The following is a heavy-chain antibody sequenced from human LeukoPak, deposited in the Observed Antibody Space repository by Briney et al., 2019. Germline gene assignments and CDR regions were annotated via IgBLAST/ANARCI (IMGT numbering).Heavy chain of an antibody. Sequence: PGGSLRLSCAASGFTFSSYAMSWVRQAPGKGLEWVSAISGSGGSTYYADSVKGRFTISRDNSKNTLYLQMNSLRAEDTAVYYCAKDRGVCSSTSCYLFDYWGQGTLVTVSS. J-gene: IGHJ4*02. CDR3: AKDRGVCSSTSCYLFDY. D-gene: IGHD2-2*01. V-gene: IGHV3-23*01. CDR1: GFTFSSYA. CDR2: ISGSGGST.